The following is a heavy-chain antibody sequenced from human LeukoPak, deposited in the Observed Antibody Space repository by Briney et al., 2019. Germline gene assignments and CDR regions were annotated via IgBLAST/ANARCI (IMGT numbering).Heavy chain of an antibody. CDR2: IKPNSGGT. Sequence: GASVTVSCKASGYIFSDYYLHWVRQAPGQGLEWMGWIKPNSGGTNYAQKFQGRVTMTRDTSISTAYMELSSLRSDDTAVYYCARDRDSGCSLDYWGQGTLVTVSS. CDR1: GYIFSDYY. CDR3: ARDRDSGCSLDY. J-gene: IGHJ4*02. V-gene: IGHV1-2*02. D-gene: IGHD6-19*01.